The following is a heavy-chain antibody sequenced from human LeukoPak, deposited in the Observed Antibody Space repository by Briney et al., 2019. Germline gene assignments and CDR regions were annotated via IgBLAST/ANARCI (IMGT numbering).Heavy chain of an antibody. Sequence: ASVKVFCKASGGTFSSYAISWVRQAPGQGLEWMGGNIPIFGTANYAQKFQGRVTITADESTSTAYMELSSLRSEDTAVYYCASGGIAAAGEVGYFDYWGQGTLVTVSS. V-gene: IGHV1-69*13. CDR1: GGTFSSYA. CDR2: NIPIFGTA. J-gene: IGHJ4*02. D-gene: IGHD6-13*01. CDR3: ASGGIAAAGEVGYFDY.